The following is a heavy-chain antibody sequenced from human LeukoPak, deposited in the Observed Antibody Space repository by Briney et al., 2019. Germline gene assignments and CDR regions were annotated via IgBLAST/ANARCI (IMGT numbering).Heavy chain of an antibody. CDR2: ISSSSSYI. V-gene: IGHV3-21*01. D-gene: IGHD5-12*01. J-gene: IGHJ4*02. Sequence: PGGSLRLSCAASGFTFSSYSMNWVRQAPGKGLEWVSSISSSSSYIYYADSLKGRFTIPRDNAKNSLSLQMNSLRAEDTAVYYCARGDSGYDYKGSYWGQGTLVTVSS. CDR1: GFTFSSYS. CDR3: ARGDSGYDYKGSY.